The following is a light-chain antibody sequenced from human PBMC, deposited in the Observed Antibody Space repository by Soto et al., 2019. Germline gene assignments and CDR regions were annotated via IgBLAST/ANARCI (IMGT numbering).Light chain of an antibody. CDR1: SSDIGIFNY. CDR3: SSYTSSSDLGV. CDR2: EVT. V-gene: IGLV2-14*01. Sequence: QSALTQPASVSGSPGQSITISCTGTSSDIGIFNYVSWYQQHPGKAPKLIIYEVTNRPSGVSDRFSGSKSGSTASLNISGLQADDEADYYCSSYTSSSDLGVFGGGTKLTVL. J-gene: IGLJ3*02.